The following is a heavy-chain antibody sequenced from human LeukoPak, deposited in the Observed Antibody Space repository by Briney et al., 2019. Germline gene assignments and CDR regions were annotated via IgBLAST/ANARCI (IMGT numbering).Heavy chain of an antibody. J-gene: IGHJ4*02. CDR3: ARASVDIVATINGRFDY. Sequence: ASVKVSCKASGYTFTSYGISWVRQAPGQGLEWMGWISAYNGNTNYAQKLQGRVTMTTDTSTSTAYMELRSLRSDDTAVYYCARASVDIVATINGRFDYWGQGILVTVSS. D-gene: IGHD5-12*01. CDR1: GYTFTSYG. CDR2: ISAYNGNT. V-gene: IGHV1-18*01.